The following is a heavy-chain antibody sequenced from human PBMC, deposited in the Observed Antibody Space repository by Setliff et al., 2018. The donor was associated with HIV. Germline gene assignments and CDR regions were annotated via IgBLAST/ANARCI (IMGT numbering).Heavy chain of an antibody. CDR2: INPNSGGT. CDR3: VREIKYGWGSHWIGPSPGFDY. D-gene: IGHD3-10*01. Sequence: ASVKVSCKASGYTFTGHYMHWVRQAPGQGLEWMGRINPNSGGTNYAQKFQGRVTMTRDTSISTAYTELNRLTSGDTAVYYCVREIKYGWGSHWIGPSPGFDYWGQGTLVTVSS. V-gene: IGHV1-2*06. J-gene: IGHJ4*02. CDR1: GYTFTGHY.